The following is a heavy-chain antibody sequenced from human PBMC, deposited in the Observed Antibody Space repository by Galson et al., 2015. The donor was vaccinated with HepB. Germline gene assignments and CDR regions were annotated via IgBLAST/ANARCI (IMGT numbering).Heavy chain of an antibody. CDR1: GFTVSSDY. D-gene: IGHD1-20*01. CDR2: IYTGGST. J-gene: IGHJ6*02. V-gene: IGHV3-66*02. CDR3: AGILYNWNLNYYYGTDV. Sequence: SLRLSCAASGFTVSSDYMNWVRQAPGKGLEWVSVIYTGGSTYYADSVKGRFTISRDNSKNTVYLQMNSLRPEDTAVYYCAGILYNWNLNYYYGTDVWGRGTTVTASS.